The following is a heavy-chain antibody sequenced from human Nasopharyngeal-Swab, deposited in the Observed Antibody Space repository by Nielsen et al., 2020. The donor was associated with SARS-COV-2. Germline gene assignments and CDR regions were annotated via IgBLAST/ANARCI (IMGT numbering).Heavy chain of an antibody. D-gene: IGHD6-6*01. CDR1: GGSFSGYY. J-gene: IGHJ6*03. CDR2: INHSGST. CDR3: ARRYSSSVYYYYYMDV. V-gene: IGHV4-34*01. Sequence: SETLSLTCAVYGGSFSGYYWSWIRQPPGKGLEWIGEINHSGSTNYNPSLKSRVTISVDTSKNQFSLKLSSVTAADTAVYYCARRYSSSVYYYYYMDVWGKGTTVTVSS.